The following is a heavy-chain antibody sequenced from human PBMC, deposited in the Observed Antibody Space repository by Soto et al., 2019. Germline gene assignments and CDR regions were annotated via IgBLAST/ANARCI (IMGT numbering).Heavy chain of an antibody. Sequence: QVQLVQSGAEVKKPGASVKVSCKASGYTFTSYGISWVRQAPGQGLEWMGWISAYNGNTNYAQKLQGRVTMTTDTSTSTAYMELRSLRSDDTAVYYCARVPVRGGTNGVCYTYYYYGMDVWCQGTTVTVSS. J-gene: IGHJ6*02. V-gene: IGHV1-18*04. CDR2: ISAYNGNT. CDR3: ARVPVRGGTNGVCYTYYYYGMDV. D-gene: IGHD2-8*01. CDR1: GYTFTSYG.